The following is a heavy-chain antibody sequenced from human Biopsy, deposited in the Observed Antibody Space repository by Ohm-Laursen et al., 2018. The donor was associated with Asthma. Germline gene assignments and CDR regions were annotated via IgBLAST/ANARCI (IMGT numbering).Heavy chain of an antibody. J-gene: IGHJ3*02. CDR3: ARTYFGFLAGQVYDAFAM. V-gene: IGHV1-69*01. CDR1: GDSFSNYA. D-gene: IGHD3-3*01. Sequence: SSVKVSCKASGDSFSNYAISWVRQAPGQGLEWMGGLIPVLGTPDHAQMFEGRVTITADESTSTAYMELSSLRSEGTAVYYCARTYFGFLAGQVYDAFAMWGQGTMVTVSS. CDR2: LIPVLGTP.